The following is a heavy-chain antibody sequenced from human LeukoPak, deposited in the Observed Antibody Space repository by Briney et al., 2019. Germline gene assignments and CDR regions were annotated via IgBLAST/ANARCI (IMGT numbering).Heavy chain of an antibody. D-gene: IGHD5-12*01. CDR3: AKAEDIVAEPYYQYHMDV. CDR2: ISYDGSNK. J-gene: IGHJ6*03. CDR1: GFTFSSYG. Sequence: GALRLSCAASGFTFSSYGMHWVRQAPGKGLEWVAVISYDGSNKYYADSVKGRFTISRDNSKNTLYLQMNSLRPEDTAVYYCAKAEDIVAEPYYQYHMDVWGKGTTVTVSS. V-gene: IGHV3-30*18.